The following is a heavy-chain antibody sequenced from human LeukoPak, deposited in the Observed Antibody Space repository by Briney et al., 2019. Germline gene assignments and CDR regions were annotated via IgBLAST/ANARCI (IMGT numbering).Heavy chain of an antibody. CDR3: ARDRQQLVRGDYFD. CDR1: GGSISSGSYY. CDR2: IYYSGST. Sequence: SETLSLTCTVSGGSISSGSYYWGWIRQPPGKELGWIGSIYYSGSTYYSPSLKSRVTISVDTSRNQFSLRLSSVTAADTAVYYCARDRQQLVRGDYFD. V-gene: IGHV4-39*07. D-gene: IGHD6-13*01. J-gene: IGHJ4*01.